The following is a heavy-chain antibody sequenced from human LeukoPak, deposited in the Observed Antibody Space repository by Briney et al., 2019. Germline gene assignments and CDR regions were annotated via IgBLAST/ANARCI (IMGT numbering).Heavy chain of an antibody. CDR1: GGSISSGNYY. CDR3: ARAQASGWSLYFHY. V-gene: IGHV4-30-4*08. CDR2: MYYSGTT. J-gene: IGHJ4*02. D-gene: IGHD6-19*01. Sequence: SATLSLTCTVSGGSISSGNYYWSWIRQPPGKGLEWIGYMYYSGTTYYNPSLKSPVTISADTSKNQFSLKLSSLTAADTAVYYCARAQASGWSLYFHYWAQGTLVTVSS.